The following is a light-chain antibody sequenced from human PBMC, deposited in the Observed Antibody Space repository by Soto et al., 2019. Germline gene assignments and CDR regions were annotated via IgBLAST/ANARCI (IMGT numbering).Light chain of an antibody. V-gene: IGKV2-40*01. CDR2: TVS. CDR3: MQRLEFPPT. CDR1: QSLLDSDDGNTY. Sequence: DIVMTQTPVSLPVTPGEPASISCRSSQSLLDSDDGNTYLDWYLQKPGQSPQLLIYTVSYRASGVPDRFSSSGSGTDFTLKISRVEAEDVGVYYCMQRLEFPPTFGQGTKLEIK. J-gene: IGKJ2*01.